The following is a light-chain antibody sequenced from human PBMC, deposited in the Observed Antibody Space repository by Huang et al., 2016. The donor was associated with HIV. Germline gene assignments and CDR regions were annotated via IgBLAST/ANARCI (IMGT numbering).Light chain of an antibody. J-gene: IGKJ4*01. V-gene: IGKV3-15*01. CDR3: HQYNNWLLS. CDR2: GES. Sequence: EIVMTQSPATLSVSPGQRVTLSCRANRSVSTNLAWYQQRHGQAPRRLIYGESTRAPGIPARFSGSGSGTDFSLTISSLQSEDFALYYCHQYNNWLLSFGGGTRV. CDR1: RSVSTN.